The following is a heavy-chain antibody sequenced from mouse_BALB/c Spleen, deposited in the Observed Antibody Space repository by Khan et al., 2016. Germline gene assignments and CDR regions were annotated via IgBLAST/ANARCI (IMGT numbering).Heavy chain of an antibody. CDR2: IDPFNGGT. CDR3: ASSTQSFDAMDY. D-gene: IGHD1-1*01. V-gene: IGHV1S135*01. Sequence: EVQLQESGPELMKPGASVKISCKASGYSFTSYYMHWVKQSHGKSLEWIGYIDPFNGGTSYNQKFKGKATLTVDKSSSTAYMHLRSLTSEDSAVXYCASSTQSFDAMDYWGQGTSVTVSS. CDR1: GYSFTSYY. J-gene: IGHJ4*01.